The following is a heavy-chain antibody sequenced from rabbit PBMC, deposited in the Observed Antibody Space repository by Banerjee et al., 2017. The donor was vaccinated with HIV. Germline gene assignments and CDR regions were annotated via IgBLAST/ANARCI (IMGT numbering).Heavy chain of an antibody. Sequence: QEQLEESGGDLVKPEGSLTLTCTASGFSFSNKYVMCWVRQAPEKGLEWIACINTSSGNSFCASWAKAHFSIPKASSTTVTLEITSVTAADRATYFCVRNWSLWGPGTLATVS. CDR1: GFSFSNKYV. V-gene: IGHV1S45*01. CDR3: VRNWSL. CDR2: INTSSGNS. J-gene: IGHJ4*01. D-gene: IGHD7-1*01.